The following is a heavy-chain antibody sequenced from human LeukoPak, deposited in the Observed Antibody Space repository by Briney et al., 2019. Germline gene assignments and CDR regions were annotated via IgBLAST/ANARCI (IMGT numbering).Heavy chain of an antibody. Sequence: KPSETLSLTCTVSGGSISGHYWNWIRQPPGKGLEWIGYIYYSGSTSYNPSLKSRVTISVDTSKNQFSLKLTSVTAADTAVYYCARALNSNYNWLDPWGQGILVTVSS. J-gene: IGHJ5*02. CDR2: IYYSGST. V-gene: IGHV4-59*08. CDR3: ARALNSNYNWLDP. CDR1: GGSISGHY. D-gene: IGHD4-11*01.